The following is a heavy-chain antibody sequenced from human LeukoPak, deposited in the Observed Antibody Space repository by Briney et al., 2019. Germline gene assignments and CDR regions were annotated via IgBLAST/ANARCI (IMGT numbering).Heavy chain of an antibody. CDR3: AREVERIAIFGVTNSRFDY. D-gene: IGHD3-3*01. V-gene: IGHV1-69*01. CDR2: IMPIFDTA. Sequence: SVKVSCKASGGTFSNYAISWVRQAPGQGLEWMGGIMPIFDTADYAQKFQGRIIITADESTSTVYMELSSLRSEDTAVYYCAREVERIAIFGVTNSRFDYWGQGTLVTVSS. J-gene: IGHJ4*02. CDR1: GGTFSNYA.